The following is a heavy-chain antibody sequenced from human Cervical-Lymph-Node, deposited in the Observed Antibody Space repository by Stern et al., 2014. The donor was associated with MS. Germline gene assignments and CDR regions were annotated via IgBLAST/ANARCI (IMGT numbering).Heavy chain of an antibody. CDR2: ISAYNGNT. D-gene: IGHD6-13*01. J-gene: IGHJ6*02. CDR3: ARDRGFIAAAGTHYYYYYGMDV. CDR1: GYTFTSYG. V-gene: IGHV1-18*01. Sequence: VQLLESGAEVKKPGASVRVSCKASGYTFTSYGISWVRQAPGQGLEWMGCISAYNGNTNYAQKLQGRVTMTTDTSTSTAYMELRSLRSDDTAVYYCARDRGFIAAAGTHYYYYYGMDVWGQGTTVTVSS.